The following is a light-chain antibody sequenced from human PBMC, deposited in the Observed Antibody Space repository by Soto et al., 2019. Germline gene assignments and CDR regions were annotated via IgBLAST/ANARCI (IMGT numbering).Light chain of an antibody. CDR1: QSLRSS. CDR2: DAS. V-gene: IGKV3-15*01. Sequence: EIVLTQSADTLSLSLGERATLSFMASQSLRSSLAWYQQKPGQAPRLLIYDASTRATGIPARFSGSGSGTDFTLTISGLQSEDFAVYYCQQYNNWPQTFGQGTKVDIK. CDR3: QQYNNWPQT. J-gene: IGKJ1*01.